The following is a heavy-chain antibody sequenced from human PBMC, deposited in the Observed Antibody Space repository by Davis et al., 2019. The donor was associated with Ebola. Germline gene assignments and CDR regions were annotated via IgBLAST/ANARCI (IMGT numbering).Heavy chain of an antibody. D-gene: IGHD2-8*01. V-gene: IGHV3-48*02. CDR3: AREATMVD. CDR1: GFRFTPYR. CDR2: ISSNSDTI. J-gene: IGHJ4*02. Sequence: GGSLRLSCVASGFRFTPYRMTRVRQAPGKGLEWLSYISSNSDTIYYADSVKGRFTIPRDNAQNSLHLQMNSLRDDDTAVYYCAREATMVDGGQGIRVTVSS.